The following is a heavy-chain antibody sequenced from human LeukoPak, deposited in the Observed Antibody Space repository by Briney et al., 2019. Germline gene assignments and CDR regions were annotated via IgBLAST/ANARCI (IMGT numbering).Heavy chain of an antibody. D-gene: IGHD6-13*01. V-gene: IGHV1-18*01. CDR1: GYTFTSYG. Sequence: ASVKVSCKASGYTFTSYGISWVRQAPGQGLEWMGWISAYNGNTNYAQKLQGRVTMTTDTSTSTAYMELRSLRSDDTAVYYCARLPRGIAAAGTNWFDPWGQGTLVTVSS. CDR3: ARLPRGIAAAGTNWFDP. CDR2: ISAYNGNT. J-gene: IGHJ5*02.